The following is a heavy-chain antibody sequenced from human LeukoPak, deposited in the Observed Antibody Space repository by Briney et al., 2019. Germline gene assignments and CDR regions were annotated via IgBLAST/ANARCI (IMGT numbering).Heavy chain of an antibody. J-gene: IGHJ4*02. Sequence: SETLSLTCTVSGYSISSGYYWGWIRQPPGKGLEWIGSIYHSGSTYYNPSLKSRVTISVDTSKNQFSLKLSSVTAADTAVYYCARGNYYDSSGYYVFDYWGQGTLVTVSS. V-gene: IGHV4-38-2*02. D-gene: IGHD3-22*01. CDR2: IYHSGST. CDR3: ARGNYYDSSGYYVFDY. CDR1: GYSISSGYY.